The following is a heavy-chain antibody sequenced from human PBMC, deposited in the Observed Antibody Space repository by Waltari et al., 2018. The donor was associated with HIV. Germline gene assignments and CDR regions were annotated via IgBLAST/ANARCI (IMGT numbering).Heavy chain of an antibody. Sequence: EMQLVESGGGLVQPGRSLELSCAASGSNFDPYTMYWVRQAPGKGLEWVSGISCNRDIIGYADSVKGRFTISRDNAKNSLYLQMNSLGAEDTALYYCAKDAASIHYYGMDVWGQGTTVTVS. CDR1: GSNFDPYT. V-gene: IGHV3-9*01. CDR3: AKDAASIHYYGMDV. J-gene: IGHJ6*02. D-gene: IGHD2-2*01. CDR2: ISCNRDII.